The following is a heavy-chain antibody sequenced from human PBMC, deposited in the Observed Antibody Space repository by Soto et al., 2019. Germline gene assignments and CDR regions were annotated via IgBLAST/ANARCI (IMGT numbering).Heavy chain of an antibody. J-gene: IGHJ4*02. CDR3: AKAPTAYCSSTSCSPLFDY. D-gene: IGHD2-2*01. V-gene: IGHV3-30*18. Sequence: QVQRVESGGGVVQPGRSLRLSCAASGFTFSSYGMHWVRQAPGKGLEWVAVISYDGSNKYYADSVKGRFTISRDNSKNTLYLQMNSLRAEDTAVYYCAKAPTAYCSSTSCSPLFDYWGQGTLVTVSS. CDR1: GFTFSSYG. CDR2: ISYDGSNK.